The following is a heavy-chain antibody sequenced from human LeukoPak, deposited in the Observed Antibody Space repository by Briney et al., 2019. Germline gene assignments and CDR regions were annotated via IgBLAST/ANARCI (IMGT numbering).Heavy chain of an antibody. V-gene: IGHV4-39*01. CDR1: GGSISSRSDY. CDR2: IYYTGST. CDR3: ARRPGEYGGNDFDY. Sequence: SETLSLTCTVSGGSISSRSDYWGWIRQPSGKGLEWIGSIYYTGSTHYNPSLKSRVTISVDTSKNQFSLKLSSVTAADTAVYYCARRPGEYGGNDFDYWGQGTLVTVSS. D-gene: IGHD4/OR15-4a*01. J-gene: IGHJ4*02.